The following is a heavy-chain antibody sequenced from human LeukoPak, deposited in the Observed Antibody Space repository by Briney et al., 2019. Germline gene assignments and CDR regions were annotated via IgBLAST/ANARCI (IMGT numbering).Heavy chain of an antibody. CDR1: GGSISSGSYY. CDR2: INTSGNI. Sequence: SETLSLTCTVSGGSISSGSYYWSWIRQPAGKGLEWIGRINTSGNINYNPSLKSRVTLSVDTSNNQFSLKLTSLTAADTAVYYCARGGYCSGGSCYPNWFDPWGQGTLVTVSS. D-gene: IGHD2-15*01. J-gene: IGHJ5*02. V-gene: IGHV4-61*02. CDR3: ARGGYCSGGSCYPNWFDP.